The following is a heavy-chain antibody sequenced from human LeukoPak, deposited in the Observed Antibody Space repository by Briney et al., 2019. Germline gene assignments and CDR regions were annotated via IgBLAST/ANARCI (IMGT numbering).Heavy chain of an antibody. CDR2: IKTDGSIT. Sequence: GGSLRLSCAASGFSFSVYWMHWVRHAPGKGPVWVSRIKTDGSITDYADLVKGRFTISRDNAKNTLYLQMNSLRAEDTAVYYCAKDHYSSSWQGFDYWGQGTLVTVSS. J-gene: IGHJ4*02. V-gene: IGHV3-74*01. CDR3: AKDHYSSSWQGFDY. D-gene: IGHD6-13*01. CDR1: GFSFSVYW.